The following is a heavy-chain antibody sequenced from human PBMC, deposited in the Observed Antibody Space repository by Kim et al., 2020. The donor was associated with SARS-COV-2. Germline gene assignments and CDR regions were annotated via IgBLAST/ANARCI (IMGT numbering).Heavy chain of an antibody. J-gene: IGHJ6*03. V-gene: IGHV3-21*01. Sequence: ADAVRGRVPISKDNAKNSLYLQMNSLGAEDTAVYYCARGSLAYYYYYYMDVWGKGTTVTVSS. D-gene: IGHD3-10*01. CDR3: ARGSLAYYYYYYMDV.